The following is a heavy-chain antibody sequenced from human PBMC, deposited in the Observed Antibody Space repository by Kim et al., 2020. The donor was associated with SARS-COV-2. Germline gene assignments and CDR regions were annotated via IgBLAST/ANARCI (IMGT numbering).Heavy chain of an antibody. J-gene: IGHJ5*02. CDR2: ISAYNGNT. CDR3: ASQLGGDSSGWPNWFDP. CDR1: GYTFTSYG. V-gene: IGHV1-18*01. Sequence: ASVKVSCKASGYTFTSYGISWVRQAPGQGLEWMGWISAYNGNTNYAQKLQGRVTMTTDTSTSTAYMELRSLRSDDTAVYYCASQLGGDSSGWPNWFDPWGQGTLVTVSS. D-gene: IGHD6-19*01.